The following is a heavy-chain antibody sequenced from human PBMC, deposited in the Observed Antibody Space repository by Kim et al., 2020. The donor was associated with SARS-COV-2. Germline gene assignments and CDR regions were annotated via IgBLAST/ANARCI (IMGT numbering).Heavy chain of an antibody. CDR3: AAFPITMIVGADV. V-gene: IGHV1-58*01. Sequence: SVKVSCKASGFTFTSSAVQWVRQARGQRLEWIGWIVVGSGNTNYAQKFQERVTITRDMSTSTAYMELSSLRSEDTAVYYCAAFPITMIVGADVWGQGTTVTVSS. CDR1: GFTFTSSA. CDR2: IVVGSGNT. J-gene: IGHJ6*02. D-gene: IGHD3-22*01.